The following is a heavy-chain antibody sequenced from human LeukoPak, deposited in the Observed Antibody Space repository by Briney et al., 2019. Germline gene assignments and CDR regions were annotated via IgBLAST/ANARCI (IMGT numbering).Heavy chain of an antibody. J-gene: IGHJ4*02. CDR2: ISAYNGNT. V-gene: IGHV1-18*04. CDR3: ARVGRGEYSSSWFDY. Sequence: GASVKVSCKASGYTFTSYGTSWVRQAPGQGLEWMGWISAYNGNTNYAQKLQGRVTMTTDTSTSTAYMELRSLRSDDTAVYYCARVGRGEYSSSWFDYWGQGTLVTVSS. CDR1: GYTFTSYG. D-gene: IGHD6-13*01.